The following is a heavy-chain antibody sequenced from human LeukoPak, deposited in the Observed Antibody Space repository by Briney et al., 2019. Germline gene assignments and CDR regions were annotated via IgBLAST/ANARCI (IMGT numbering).Heavy chain of an antibody. Sequence: ASVKGSCKASGYTFTGYGISWVRQAPGQGLEWMGWISAYNGNTNYAQRLQGRVTMTTDTSTSTAYMELRSLRSDDTAVYYCARGPRYYYDSNGYYYVGWGQGTLVTVSS. J-gene: IGHJ4*02. CDR2: ISAYNGNT. V-gene: IGHV1-18*01. CDR3: ARGPRYYYDSNGYYYVG. CDR1: GYTFTGYG. D-gene: IGHD3-22*01.